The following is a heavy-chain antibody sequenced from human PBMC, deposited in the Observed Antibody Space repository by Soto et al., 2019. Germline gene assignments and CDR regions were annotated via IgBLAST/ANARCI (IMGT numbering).Heavy chain of an antibody. CDR2: IWYDGSNK. D-gene: IGHD6-19*01. Sequence: QVQLVESGGGVVQSGRSLRLSCAASGFSFSSYGMHWVRQAPGKGLEWVAVIWYDGSNKYYADSVKGRFTISIDNSMYTLYLQMNSLRAEDTAVYYCARESVAVAGTDFDYWGQGTLVTVSS. CDR1: GFSFSSYG. V-gene: IGHV3-33*01. J-gene: IGHJ4*02. CDR3: ARESVAVAGTDFDY.